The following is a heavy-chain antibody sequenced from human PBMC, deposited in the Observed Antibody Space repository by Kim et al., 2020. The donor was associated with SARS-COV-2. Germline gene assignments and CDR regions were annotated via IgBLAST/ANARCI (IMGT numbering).Heavy chain of an antibody. D-gene: IGHD3-22*01. CDR1: GYTFSNYA. CDR2: ISAYNGNT. V-gene: IGHV1-18*01. J-gene: IGHJ4*02. CDR3: VRAPCVGMIVGVSDDY. Sequence: ASVKVSCKASGYTFSNYAISWVRQAPGQGLEWMGWISAYNGNTNYAQRFQGRVTLSTDTSTSTAYMELRSLRYDDTAVYFCVRAPCVGMIVGVSDDYWGQ.